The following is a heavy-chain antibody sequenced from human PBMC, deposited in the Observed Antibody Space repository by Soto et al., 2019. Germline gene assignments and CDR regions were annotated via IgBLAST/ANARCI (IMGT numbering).Heavy chain of an antibody. CDR3: ASGTADIVVVVAATGAFDI. CDR2: ISYAGSNK. Sequence: QVQLVESGGGVVQPGRSLRLSCAASGFTFSSYGMHWVRQAPGKGLEWVAVISYAGSNKYYADSVKGRFTISRDNSKNTLYLQMNSLRAEDTAVYYCASGTADIVVVVAATGAFDIWGQGTMVTVSS. D-gene: IGHD2-15*01. CDR1: GFTFSSYG. J-gene: IGHJ3*02. V-gene: IGHV3-30*03.